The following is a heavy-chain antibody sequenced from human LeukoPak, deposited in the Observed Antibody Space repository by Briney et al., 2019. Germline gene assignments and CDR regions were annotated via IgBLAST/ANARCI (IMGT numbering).Heavy chain of an antibody. V-gene: IGHV3-15*01. CDR1: GFTFSSAW. CDR2: IKSKADGGTT. Sequence: PGGSLRLSCAASGFTFSSAWMSWVRQAPGKGLEWVGRIKSKADGGTTDYAAPVKGRFTISRDDSKNTLYLQMNSLKTEDTAVYYCTTDWPYGSGSYQYYWGQGTLVTVSS. D-gene: IGHD3-10*01. J-gene: IGHJ4*02. CDR3: TTDWPYGSGSYQYY.